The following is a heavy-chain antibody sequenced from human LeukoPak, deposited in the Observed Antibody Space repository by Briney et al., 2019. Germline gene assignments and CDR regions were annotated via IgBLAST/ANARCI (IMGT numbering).Heavy chain of an antibody. D-gene: IGHD2-8*02. CDR3: ATYRQVLLPFES. V-gene: IGHV3-23*01. Sequence: GGSLRLSCAASGFTFSSYEMNWVRQAPGKGLEWVSAISGSGGSTYYADSVRGRFTISRDNSKSTLSLQMNSLRAEDTAIYYCATYRQVLLPFESWGQGTLVTVSS. CDR2: ISGSGGST. J-gene: IGHJ4*02. CDR1: GFTFSSYE.